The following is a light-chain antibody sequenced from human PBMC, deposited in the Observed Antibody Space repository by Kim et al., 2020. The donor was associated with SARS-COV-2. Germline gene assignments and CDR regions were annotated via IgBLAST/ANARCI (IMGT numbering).Light chain of an antibody. CDR3: NSRVSSGNHVV. CDR1: SLRRYY. CDR2: GKN. V-gene: IGLV3-19*01. Sequence: SSELTQDPAVSVALGQTVRITCQGDSLRRYYASWYQQKPGQAPVLVIYGKNNRRSGIPDRFSGSSSGNTASLTITGAQAEDEDDYYCNSRVSSGNHVVFG. J-gene: IGLJ2*01.